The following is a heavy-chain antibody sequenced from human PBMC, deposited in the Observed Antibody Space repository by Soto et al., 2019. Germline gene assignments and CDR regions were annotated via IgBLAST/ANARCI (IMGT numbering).Heavy chain of an antibody. D-gene: IGHD3-10*01. Sequence: PSETLSLTCTVSGGSISSGGYYWSWIRQHPGKGLEWIGYIYYSGSTYYNPSLKSRVTISVDTSKNQFSLKLSSVTAADTAVYYCARGVWFGELLGSDYYYYMDVWGKGTTVTVSS. V-gene: IGHV4-31*03. J-gene: IGHJ6*03. CDR3: ARGVWFGELLGSDYYYYMDV. CDR2: IYYSGST. CDR1: GGSISSGGYY.